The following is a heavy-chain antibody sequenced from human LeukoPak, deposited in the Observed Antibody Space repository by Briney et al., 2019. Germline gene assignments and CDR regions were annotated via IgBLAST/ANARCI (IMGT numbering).Heavy chain of an antibody. CDR3: AASEIRYFDWLD. V-gene: IGHV1-58*01. J-gene: IGHJ4*02. CDR1: GFTFTSSA. D-gene: IGHD3-9*01. Sequence: SVKVSCTASGFTFTSSAVQWVRQARGQRLEWIGWIVVGSGNTNYAQKFQERVTITRDMSTSTAYMELSSLRSEDTAVYYCAASEIRYFDWLDWGQGTLVTVSS. CDR2: IVVGSGNT.